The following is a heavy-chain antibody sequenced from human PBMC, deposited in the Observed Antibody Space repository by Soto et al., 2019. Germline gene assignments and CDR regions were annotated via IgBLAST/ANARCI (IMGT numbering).Heavy chain of an antibody. CDR3: ARNQGFLRVFDP. V-gene: IGHV4-61*01. D-gene: IGHD3-10*01. CDR2: ISYSENT. Sequence: SETLSLTCSVSGVSVNITNNYWSWIRQPPGKGLEWIGYISYSENTNYNSSLKSRVSISVDKSKNQFSMKLSSVTAADTAIYYCARNQGFLRVFDPWSQGTLVTAPQ. J-gene: IGHJ5*02. CDR1: GVSVNITNNY.